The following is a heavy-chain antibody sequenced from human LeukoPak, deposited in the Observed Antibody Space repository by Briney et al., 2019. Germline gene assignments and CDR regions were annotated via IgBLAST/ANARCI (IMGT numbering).Heavy chain of an antibody. CDR3: ARCSVVWFGECNFDY. CDR1: GFTFSSYS. J-gene: IGHJ4*02. Sequence: GGSLRLSCAASGFTFSSYSMNWVRQAPGKGLEWVSYISSSSTIYYADSVKGRFTISRDNAKNSLYLQMNSLRAEDTAVYYRARCSVVWFGECNFDYWGQGTLVTVSS. D-gene: IGHD3-10*01. CDR2: ISSSSTI. V-gene: IGHV3-48*01.